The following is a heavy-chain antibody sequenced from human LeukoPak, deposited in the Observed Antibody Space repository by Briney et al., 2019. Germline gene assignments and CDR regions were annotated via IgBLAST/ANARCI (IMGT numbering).Heavy chain of an antibody. Sequence: PSETLSLTCAVYGGSFSGYYWSWIRQPPGKGLEWIGEINHSGSTSYNPSLKSRVTISVDTSKNQFSLKLSSVTAADTAVYYCARVRAAPADWGQGTLVTVSS. CDR3: ARVRAAPAD. V-gene: IGHV4-34*01. CDR1: GGSFSGYY. D-gene: IGHD6-6*01. CDR2: INHSGST. J-gene: IGHJ4*02.